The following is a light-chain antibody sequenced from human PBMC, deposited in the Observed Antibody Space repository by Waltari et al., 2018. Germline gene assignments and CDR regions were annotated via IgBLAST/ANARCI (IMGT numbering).Light chain of an antibody. CDR1: QSITWW. J-gene: IGKJ4*01. CDR3: QQYNLYPLT. Sequence: DIHMTQSPSTLSAPVGDRVTITCRASQSITWWFAWYQQKPGKAPKLLISKASTLETGVPSRFSGTGSGTEFTLTINSLQPDDSATYFCQQYNLYPLTFGGGTTVGIK. CDR2: KAS. V-gene: IGKV1-5*03.